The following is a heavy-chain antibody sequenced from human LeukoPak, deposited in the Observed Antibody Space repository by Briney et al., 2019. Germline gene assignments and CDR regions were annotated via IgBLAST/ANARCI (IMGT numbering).Heavy chain of an antibody. CDR1: GGSISSYY. J-gene: IGHJ4*02. V-gene: IGHV4-4*07. Sequence: SETLSLTCTVSGGSISSYYWSWVRQPAGKGLEWIGRIYTSGSTNYNPSLKSRVTMSVDTSKNQFSLKLSSVTAADTAVYYCARDGGGLYYYGSGSYFAIDYWGQGTLVTVSS. CDR3: ARDGGGLYYYGSGSYFAIDY. D-gene: IGHD3-10*01. CDR2: IYTSGST.